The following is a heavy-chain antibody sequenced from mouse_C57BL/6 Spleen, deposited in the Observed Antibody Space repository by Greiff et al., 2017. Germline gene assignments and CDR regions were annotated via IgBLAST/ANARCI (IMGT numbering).Heavy chain of an antibody. CDR2: ISGGGGNT. CDR3: ARHYGSRWAMDY. CDR1: GFTFSSYT. D-gene: IGHD1-1*01. Sequence: EVKLVESGGGLVKPGGSLKLSCAASGFTFSSYTMSWVRQTPEKRLEWVATISGGGGNTYYPDSVKGRFTISRDNAKNTLYLQMSSLRSEDTALYYCARHYGSRWAMDYWGQGTSVTVSS. J-gene: IGHJ4*01. V-gene: IGHV5-9*01.